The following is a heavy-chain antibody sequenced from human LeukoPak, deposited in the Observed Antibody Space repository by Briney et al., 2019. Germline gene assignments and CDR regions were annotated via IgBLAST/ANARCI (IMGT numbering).Heavy chain of an antibody. CDR3: AKDALRLCSSTSCYL. D-gene: IGHD2-2*01. Sequence: GGSLRLSCAASRFTFSNYAMTWVRQAPGKGLEWVSSISTSGESTYYADSVKGRFTISRDNSKNTLYLHMNSLRAEDTAIYYCAKDALRLCSSTSCYLWGQGTLVTVSS. CDR1: RFTFSNYA. J-gene: IGHJ4*02. CDR2: ISTSGEST. V-gene: IGHV3-23*01.